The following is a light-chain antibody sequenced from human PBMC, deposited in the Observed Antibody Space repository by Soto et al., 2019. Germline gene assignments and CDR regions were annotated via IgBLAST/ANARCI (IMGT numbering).Light chain of an antibody. Sequence: EVVLTQSPGTLSFSPGEGATLSCRASQSVSSNYFAWYQQKAGQAPRLLIYGISTRATGIPDRFSGSGSGTDFTLTISRLEPEDFALYYCEQYGSSPRTFGQGTKVDI. J-gene: IGKJ1*01. CDR3: EQYGSSPRT. CDR1: QSVSSNY. V-gene: IGKV3-20*01. CDR2: GIS.